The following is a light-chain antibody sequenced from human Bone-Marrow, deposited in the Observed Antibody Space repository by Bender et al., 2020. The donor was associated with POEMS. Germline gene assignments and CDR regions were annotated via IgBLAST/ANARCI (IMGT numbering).Light chain of an antibody. CDR3: SSYAGSNNLL. J-gene: IGLJ2*01. CDR2: DVN. V-gene: IGLV2-8*01. Sequence: QSALTQPASASGSPGQSVTISCTGTSSDVGRYNYVSWYQQDPGKAPKLMIYDVNKRPSGVPDRFSGSESGNTASLTVSGLQAEDEADYYCSSYAGSNNLLFGGGTKLTVL. CDR1: SSDVGRYNY.